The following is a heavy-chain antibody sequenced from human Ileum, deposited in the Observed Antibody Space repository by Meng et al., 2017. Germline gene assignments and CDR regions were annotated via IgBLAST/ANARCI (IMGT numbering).Heavy chain of an antibody. CDR1: GFTFSDYW. CDR3: ARGSGWIFDY. D-gene: IGHD2-2*03. V-gene: IGHV3-7*01. CDR2: INPDGSDK. Sequence: GGSLRLSCEASGFTFSDYWMKWVRQAPGKGLEWVANINPDGSDKDYVDSVKGRFTISRDNVKNSLSLQMNSLRAEDTAVYYCARGSGWIFDYWAQGSLVTVSS. J-gene: IGHJ4*02.